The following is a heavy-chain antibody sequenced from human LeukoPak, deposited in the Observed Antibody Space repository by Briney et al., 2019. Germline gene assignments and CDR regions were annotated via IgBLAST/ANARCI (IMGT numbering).Heavy chain of an antibody. V-gene: IGHV3-33*08. CDR3: ARSPNSSGWYLDY. Sequence: PGGSLRLSCAASGFTFSSYGMHWVRQAPGKGLEWVAVIWYDGSNKYYADSVKGRFTISRDNSKNTLYLQMNSLRAEDTAVYHCARSPNSSGWYLDYWGQGTLVTVSS. CDR2: IWYDGSNK. CDR1: GFTFSSYG. J-gene: IGHJ4*02. D-gene: IGHD6-19*01.